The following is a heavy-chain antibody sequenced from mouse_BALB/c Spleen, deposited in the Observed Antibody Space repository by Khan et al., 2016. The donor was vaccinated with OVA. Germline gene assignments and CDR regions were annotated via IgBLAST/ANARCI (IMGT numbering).Heavy chain of an antibody. CDR3: ARMASK. J-gene: IGHJ2*01. CDR2: IDTPNGNT. CDR1: GHNIKDTY. Sequence: EVQLQQSGAELVKSGATVTLSCTASGHNIKDTYMHCLKQWPEQGLEWIVRIDTPNGNTKYDPKFQGKATITAATSSNTASLQLSSLTSYDTAVYYGARMASKWGQGTTLTVSS. V-gene: IGHV14-3*02.